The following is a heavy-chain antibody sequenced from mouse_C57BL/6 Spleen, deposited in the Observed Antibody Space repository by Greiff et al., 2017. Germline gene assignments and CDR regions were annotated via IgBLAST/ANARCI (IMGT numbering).Heavy chain of an antibody. V-gene: IGHV1-81*01. J-gene: IGHJ1*03. CDR2: IYPRSGNT. CDR1: GHTFTSYG. D-gene: IGHD4-1*01. Sequence: VQLQQSGAELARPGASVKLSCKASGHTFTSYGISWVKQRTGQGLEWIGEIYPRSGNTYYNEKFKGKATLTADKSSSTAYMELRSLTSEDSAVYFCARSVLTGTDWYFDVWGTGTTVTVSS. CDR3: ARSVLTGTDWYFDV.